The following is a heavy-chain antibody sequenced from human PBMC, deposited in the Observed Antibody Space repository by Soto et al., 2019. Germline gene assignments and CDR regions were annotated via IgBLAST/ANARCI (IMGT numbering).Heavy chain of an antibody. V-gene: IGHV2-5*05. CDR1: GFSLSTNAEG. Sequence: QITLKESGPTLVNPTQTLTLTCTFSGFSLSTNAEGVGWIRQPLGKALEPLALIYCDNDKRYGSSLKSRLTITHDTSNNRVALTKTNITPVLTVTYSCAQNYGGKSNCFDYCSKTRPVTVSS. D-gene: IGHD4-17*01. J-gene: IGHJ4*02. CDR3: AQNYGGKSNCFDY. CDR2: IYCDNDK.